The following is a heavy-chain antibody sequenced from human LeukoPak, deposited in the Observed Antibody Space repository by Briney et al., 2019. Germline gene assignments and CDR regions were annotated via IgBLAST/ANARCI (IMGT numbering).Heavy chain of an antibody. CDR3: VKERSSKGYCEY. D-gene: IGHD2-2*01. J-gene: IGHJ4*02. Sequence: GGSLRLSCAASGFTFEDYAMHWVRQAPGKGLDWVAAISWNSGSIGYADSVKGRFTISRDNAKNSLYLQMNSLRVEDTAFYYGVKERSSKGYCEYWGQGTLVTVSS. CDR2: ISWNSGSI. V-gene: IGHV3-9*01. CDR1: GFTFEDYA.